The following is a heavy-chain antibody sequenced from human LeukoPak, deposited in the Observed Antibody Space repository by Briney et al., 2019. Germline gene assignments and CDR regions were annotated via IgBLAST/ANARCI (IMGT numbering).Heavy chain of an antibody. J-gene: IGHJ4*02. V-gene: IGHV3-20*04. Sequence: PGGSLRLSCAASGFSFDDHGLTWVRQAPGKGLEWVSGINWNGDSTDYADSVKGRFTISRDNAKNSLYLQMNSLRAEDTALYYCARDLRVVITGSFDSWGQGTLVTVSS. D-gene: IGHD3-22*01. CDR1: GFSFDDHG. CDR2: INWNGDST. CDR3: ARDLRVVITGSFDS.